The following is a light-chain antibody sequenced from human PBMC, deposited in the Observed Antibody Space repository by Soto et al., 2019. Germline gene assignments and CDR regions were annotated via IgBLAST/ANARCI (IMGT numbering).Light chain of an antibody. Sequence: DIQMTQSPSTLSASVRDRVTITCRASQSINSWLAWYQQKPGKAPKLLIYDASSLKSGVPSRFSGSGSGTEFSLTISSLQPDDFATYYCQQYNSYSYTFGQGTKLEI. CDR3: QQYNSYSYT. CDR2: DAS. CDR1: QSINSW. J-gene: IGKJ2*01. V-gene: IGKV1-5*01.